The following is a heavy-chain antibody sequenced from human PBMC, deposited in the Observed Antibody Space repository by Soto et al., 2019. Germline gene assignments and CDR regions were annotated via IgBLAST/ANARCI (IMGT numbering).Heavy chain of an antibody. V-gene: IGHV1-2*02. Sequence: ASVKVSCKASGYTFTGYYMHWVRQAPGQGLEWMGWINPNSGGTNYAQKLQGGVTMTTDTSTSTAYMELRSLRSDDTAVYYCARDKIVVVPAVYYYYYYGMDVWGQGTTVTVSS. CDR3: ARDKIVVVPAVYYYYYYGMDV. CDR2: INPNSGGT. D-gene: IGHD2-2*01. J-gene: IGHJ6*02. CDR1: GYTFTGYY.